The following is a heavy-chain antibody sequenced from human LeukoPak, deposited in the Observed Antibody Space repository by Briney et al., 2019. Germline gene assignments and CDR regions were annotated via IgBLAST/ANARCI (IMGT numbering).Heavy chain of an antibody. D-gene: IGHD6-13*01. CDR3: AKTLYIAAAPGGLDY. CDR1: GYTFTGHY. V-gene: IGHV1-2*02. Sequence: GASVKVSCKASGYTFTGHYLHWVRQVPGQGLEWMGWINPRNAATNYAQKFQGRVTMTRDTSISTVYMELSSLRSDDTAVYYCAKTLYIAAAPGGLDYWGQGTLVTVSS. CDR2: INPRNAAT. J-gene: IGHJ4*02.